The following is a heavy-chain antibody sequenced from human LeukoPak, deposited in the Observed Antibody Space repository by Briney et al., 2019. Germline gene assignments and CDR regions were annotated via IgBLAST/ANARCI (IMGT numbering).Heavy chain of an antibody. CDR1: GFTFDYYW. J-gene: IGHJ4*02. CDR3: VVWGEDRSGHRFDF. V-gene: IGHV3-74*01. D-gene: IGHD3-22*01. CDR2: INTDGSNT. Sequence: GGSLRLSCAASGFTFDYYWMHWVRQAPGKGLMWVSRINTDGSNTHYADSVKGRFTISRDNAKNTLYLQMNGLRVEDTAVYYCVVWGEDRSGHRFDFWGQGTLVTVSS.